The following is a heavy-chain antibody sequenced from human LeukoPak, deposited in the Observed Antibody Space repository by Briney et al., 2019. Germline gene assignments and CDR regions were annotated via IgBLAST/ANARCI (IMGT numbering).Heavy chain of an antibody. Sequence: GGSLRLSCAASGFTFSSYSMNWVRQARGKGLEWVSSISSSSSYIYYADSVKGRFTISRDNAKNSLYLQMNSLRAEDTAVYYCAKLPIRFLDPPYSGFDYWGQGTLVTVSS. V-gene: IGHV3-21*04. CDR1: GFTFSSYS. J-gene: IGHJ4*02. D-gene: IGHD3-3*01. CDR2: ISSSSSYI. CDR3: AKLPIRFLDPPYSGFDY.